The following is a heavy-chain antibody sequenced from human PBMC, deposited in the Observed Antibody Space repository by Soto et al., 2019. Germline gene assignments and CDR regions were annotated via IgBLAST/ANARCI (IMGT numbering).Heavy chain of an antibody. Sequence: QVQLQESGPGLVKPSQTLSLTCSVSGDSIRGGGHYWNWIRQFPGNGLEWIGYVYHSGSTHYNPSLRGRITISIDTSKNQFSLRLISVTAADTALYYCARDTGLAPTVWGYWGHGTQVTVSS. J-gene: IGHJ4*03. CDR2: VYHSGST. CDR3: ARDTGLAPTVWGY. CDR1: GDSIRGGGHY. D-gene: IGHD7-27*01. V-gene: IGHV4-31*03.